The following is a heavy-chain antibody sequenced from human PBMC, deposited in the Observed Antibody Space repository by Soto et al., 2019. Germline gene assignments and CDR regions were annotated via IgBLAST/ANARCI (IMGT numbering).Heavy chain of an antibody. D-gene: IGHD6-6*01. CDR2: ISAYNGNT. Sequence: ASVKVSCKASGYSFTSYGISCVRQAPGQGLEWMGWISAYNGNTNYAQKLQGRVTMTTDTSTSTAYMELRSLRSDDTAVYYCARAIEYSSSSDPWGQGTLVTAPQ. CDR1: GYSFTSYG. V-gene: IGHV1-18*01. CDR3: ARAIEYSSSSDP. J-gene: IGHJ5*02.